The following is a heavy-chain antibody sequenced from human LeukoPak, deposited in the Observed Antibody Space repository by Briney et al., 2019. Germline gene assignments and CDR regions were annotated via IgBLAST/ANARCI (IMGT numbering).Heavy chain of an antibody. Sequence: GGSLRLSRAASGFTFSDYFMNWIRPAPGKGLGWVSYISCSGSPIYYADSVKGRFTSSRDNAKNSLYLQMNSLRAEDTAVYYCARAWDYDILTGYLAGPYYFGYWGQGTLVTVSS. CDR2: ISCSGSPI. CDR3: ARAWDYDILTGYLAGPYYFGY. CDR1: GFTFSDYF. V-gene: IGHV3-11*04. D-gene: IGHD3-9*01. J-gene: IGHJ4*02.